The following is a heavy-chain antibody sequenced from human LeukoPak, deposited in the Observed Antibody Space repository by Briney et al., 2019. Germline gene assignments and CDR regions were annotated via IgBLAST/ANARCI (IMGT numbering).Heavy chain of an antibody. J-gene: IGHJ4*02. Sequence: GPVKVSCKASGYTFTDYYMHWVRQAPGQGLEWMGWINPNSGGTNYAQKFQGRVTMTRDTSISTVYMEMSRLRSDDTAVYYCARESVPAVAARRGLNYWGQGTLVAVSS. D-gene: IGHD6-6*01. V-gene: IGHV1-2*02. CDR3: ARESVPAVAARRGLNY. CDR1: GYTFTDYY. CDR2: INPNSGGT.